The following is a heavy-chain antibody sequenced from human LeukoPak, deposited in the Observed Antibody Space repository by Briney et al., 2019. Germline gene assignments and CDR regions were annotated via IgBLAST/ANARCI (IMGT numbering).Heavy chain of an antibody. CDR3: AREAYDSSGSRAFDI. Sequence: PSETLSLTCTVSGGSISSSSYYWGWIRQPPGKGLEWIGSIYYSGSTYYNPSLKSRVTISVDTSKNQFSLKLSSVTAADTAVYYCAREAYDSSGSRAFDIWGQGTMVTVSS. J-gene: IGHJ3*02. V-gene: IGHV4-39*07. CDR2: IYYSGST. D-gene: IGHD3-22*01. CDR1: GGSISSSSYY.